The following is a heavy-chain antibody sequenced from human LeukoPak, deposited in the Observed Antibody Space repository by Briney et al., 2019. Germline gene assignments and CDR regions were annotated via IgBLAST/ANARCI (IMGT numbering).Heavy chain of an antibody. V-gene: IGHV3-21*01. Sequence: PGGSLRLSCAASGFTFSSYDMNWVRQAPGKGLEWVSSISSSSNYIHYADSVKGRFTISRDNSKNTLYLQMNSLRGEDTGVYYCAKAHLLDWLLPFDYWGQGTLVTVSS. J-gene: IGHJ4*02. CDR3: AKAHLLDWLLPFDY. CDR2: ISSSSNYI. D-gene: IGHD3/OR15-3a*01. CDR1: GFTFSSYD.